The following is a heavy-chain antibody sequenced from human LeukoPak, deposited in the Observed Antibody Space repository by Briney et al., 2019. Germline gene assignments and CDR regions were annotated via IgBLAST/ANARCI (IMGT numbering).Heavy chain of an antibody. CDR3: ARDTTVASGMQY. CDR1: GSSISTFS. Sequence: PSETLSLTCTVSGSSISTFSWSWIRQFPGKGLEWIGSIYIKSTSYNPSLKSRVAISVDTSKNQFSLRLDSVTTADTAVYYCARDTTVASGMQYWGQGTLVTVSS. V-gene: IGHV4-59*01. J-gene: IGHJ4*02. CDR2: IYIKST. D-gene: IGHD6-19*01.